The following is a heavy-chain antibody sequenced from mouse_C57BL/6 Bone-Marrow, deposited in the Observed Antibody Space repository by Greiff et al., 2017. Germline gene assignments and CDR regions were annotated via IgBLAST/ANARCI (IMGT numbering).Heavy chain of an antibody. CDR3: ARDGNYGSSRFAY. Sequence: SGAELARPGASVTLSCKASGYTFTSYGISWVKQRTGQGLEWIGEIYPRSGNTYYNEKFKGKATLTADKSSSTAYMELRSLTSEDSAVYFCARDGNYGSSRFAYWGQGTLVTVSA. CDR1: GYTFTSYG. CDR2: IYPRSGNT. V-gene: IGHV1-81*01. D-gene: IGHD1-1*01. J-gene: IGHJ3*01.